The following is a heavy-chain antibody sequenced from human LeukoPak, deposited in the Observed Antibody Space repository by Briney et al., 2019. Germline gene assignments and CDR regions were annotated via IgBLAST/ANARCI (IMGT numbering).Heavy chain of an antibody. D-gene: IGHD6-19*01. CDR3: ARCIAVAGNPNYYGMDV. Sequence: SETLSLTCAVYGGSFSGYYWSWIRQPPGKGLEWIGEINHSGSTNYNPSLKSRVTISVDTSKNQFSLKLSSVTAADTAGYYCARCIAVAGNPNYYGMDVWGQGTTVTVSS. CDR1: GGSFSGYY. CDR2: INHSGST. V-gene: IGHV4-34*01. J-gene: IGHJ6*02.